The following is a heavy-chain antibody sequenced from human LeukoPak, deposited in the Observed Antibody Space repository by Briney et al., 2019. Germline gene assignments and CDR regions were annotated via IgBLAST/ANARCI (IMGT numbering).Heavy chain of an antibody. CDR2: IKPIDDTT. D-gene: IGHD2-21*02. CDR1: GYPFTSYH. V-gene: IGHV1-46*01. CDR3: ARDSGDWSVDY. Sequence: GASVKVSCKTSGYPFTSYHMHWVRQAPGQGLEWMGIIKPIDDTTSFTQKFQGRLTMTRDTSTSTVFMELTSLRSEETALYYCARDSGDWSVDYWGQGTLVTVSS. J-gene: IGHJ4*02.